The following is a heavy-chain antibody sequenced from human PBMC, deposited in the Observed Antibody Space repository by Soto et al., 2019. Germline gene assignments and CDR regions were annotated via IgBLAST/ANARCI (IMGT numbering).Heavy chain of an antibody. CDR1: GGSVSSESHY. V-gene: IGHV4-61*01. J-gene: IGHJ4*02. Sequence: SETLSLTCTVSGGSVSSESHYWTWIRQPPGKGLEGIGYVYNSGSTNYNPSLKSRVTISEDTSKSQFSLKVNSMTAADTAVYYCARYRREAVAGYTLDNWGQGILVTVSS. CDR3: ARYRREAVAGYTLDN. D-gene: IGHD6-13*01. CDR2: VYNSGST.